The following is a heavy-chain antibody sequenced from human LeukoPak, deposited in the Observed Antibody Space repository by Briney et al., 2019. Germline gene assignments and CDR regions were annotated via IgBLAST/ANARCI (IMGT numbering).Heavy chain of an antibody. J-gene: IGHJ6*03. V-gene: IGHV1-2*02. CDR3: ARDSDSSGYYYYYYYMDV. Sequence: ASVKVSCKASGYTFTGYYMHWVRQAPGQGLEWMGWINPNSGGTNYAQKFQGRVTMTRDTSISTAYMELSRLRSDDTAVYYCARDSDSSGYYYYYYYMDVWGKGTTVTISS. CDR1: GYTFTGYY. CDR2: INPNSGGT. D-gene: IGHD3-22*01.